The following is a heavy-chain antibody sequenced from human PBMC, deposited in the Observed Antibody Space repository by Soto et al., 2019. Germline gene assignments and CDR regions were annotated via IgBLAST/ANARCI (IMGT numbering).Heavy chain of an antibody. Sequence: HPGGSLRLSCAASGFTFSSYGMHWVRQAPGKGLEWVAVIWYDGSNKYYADSVKGRFTISRDNSKNTLYLQMNSLRAEDTAVYYCARDYSVRDSSGWYSGAFDIWGQGTMVTVSS. CDR3: ARDYSVRDSSGWYSGAFDI. D-gene: IGHD6-19*01. CDR1: GFTFSSYG. CDR2: IWYDGSNK. J-gene: IGHJ3*02. V-gene: IGHV3-33*01.